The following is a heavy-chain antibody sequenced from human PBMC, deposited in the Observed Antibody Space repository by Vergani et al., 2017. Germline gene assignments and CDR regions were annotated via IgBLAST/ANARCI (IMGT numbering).Heavy chain of an antibody. D-gene: IGHD3-3*01. V-gene: IGHV3-30*02. Sequence: QVQLVESGGGVVQPGESLRLSCAASGFTLSSYGMHWVRQAPGKGLEWVAFIRYDGNNEYYVDSVKGRFTISRDNSKNTLYLQMNSLRAEDTAVYYCAKRDVRFLEWGGVDYWGQGTLVTVSS. CDR3: AKRDVRFLEWGGVDY. CDR1: GFTLSSYG. CDR2: IRYDGNNE. J-gene: IGHJ4*02.